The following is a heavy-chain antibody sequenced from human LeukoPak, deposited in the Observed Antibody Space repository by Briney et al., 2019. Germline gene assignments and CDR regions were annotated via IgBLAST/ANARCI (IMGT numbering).Heavy chain of an antibody. D-gene: IGHD3-9*01. CDR3: AKVPVPANRYYDILTGPFDY. J-gene: IGHJ4*02. CDR2: ISGSGGST. CDR1: GFTFSSYA. Sequence: GSLRLSCAASGFTFSSYAMSWVRQAPGKGLEWVSIISGSGGSTYYADSVKGRFTISRDNSKNTLYLQMNSLRAEDTAVYYCAKVPVPANRYYDILTGPFDYWGQGTLVTVSS. V-gene: IGHV3-23*01.